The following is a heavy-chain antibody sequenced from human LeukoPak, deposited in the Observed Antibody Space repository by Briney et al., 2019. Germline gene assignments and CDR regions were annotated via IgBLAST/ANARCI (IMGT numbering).Heavy chain of an antibody. V-gene: IGHV1-46*01. J-gene: IGHJ5*02. CDR3: ARDWYYYDSSGYYSWFDP. Sequence: GASVKVSCKASGYTFTSYYMHWVRQAPGQGLEWMGIINPSGGSTSYAQKFQGRVTMTRDTSISTAYMELSRLRSDDTAVYYCARDWYYYDSSGYYSWFDPWGQGTLVTVSS. CDR1: GYTFTSYY. CDR2: INPSGGST. D-gene: IGHD3-22*01.